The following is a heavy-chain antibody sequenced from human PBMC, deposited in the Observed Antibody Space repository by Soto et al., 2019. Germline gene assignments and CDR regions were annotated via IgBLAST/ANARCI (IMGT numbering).Heavy chain of an antibody. J-gene: IGHJ4*02. D-gene: IGHD1-26*01. CDR1: GYTFTNYY. Sequence: PGESLKISGKGSGYTFTNYYISWVRQMPGKGLEWMGKIDPSDSHPNYSPSFQGHVTFSVDKSINTAYLQWSSLKASDTATYYCAKQSPYTGSYYVLFDYWGQGTQVTVS. CDR2: IDPSDSHP. V-gene: IGHV5-10-1*01. CDR3: AKQSPYTGSYYVLFDY.